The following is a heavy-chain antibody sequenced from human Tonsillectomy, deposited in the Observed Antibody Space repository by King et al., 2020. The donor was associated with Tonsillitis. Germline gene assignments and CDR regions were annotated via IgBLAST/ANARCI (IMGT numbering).Heavy chain of an antibody. CDR1: GGSISGYY. Sequence: VQLQESGPGLVKPSETLSLTCTVSGGSISGYYLSWVRQPPGKGLEWIGYIYYSGSTNHHPPLKRRVTISLDTSKNQFSLKLSSVTAADTAVYYCARVVAVAGTNRYFDLWGRGTLVTVSS. CDR2: IYYSGST. D-gene: IGHD6-19*01. V-gene: IGHV4-59*01. CDR3: ARVVAVAGTNRYFDL. J-gene: IGHJ2*01.